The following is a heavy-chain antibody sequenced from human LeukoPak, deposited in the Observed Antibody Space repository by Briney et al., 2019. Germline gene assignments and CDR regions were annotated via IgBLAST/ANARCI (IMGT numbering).Heavy chain of an antibody. CDR3: ARDPNYGSGSPDWYFDL. J-gene: IGHJ2*01. Sequence: GASVKVSCKASGYTFTGYYMHWVRQAPGQGLEWMGWINPNSGGTNYAQKLQGWVTMTRDTSISTAYMELSRLRSDDTAVYYCARDPNYGSGSPDWYFDLWGRGTLVTVSS. V-gene: IGHV1-2*04. D-gene: IGHD3-10*01. CDR1: GYTFTGYY. CDR2: INPNSGGT.